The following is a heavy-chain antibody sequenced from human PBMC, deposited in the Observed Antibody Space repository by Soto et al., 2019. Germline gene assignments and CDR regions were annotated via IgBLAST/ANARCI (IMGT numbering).Heavy chain of an antibody. Sequence: QVQLVESGGGVVQPGRSLRLSCAASGFTFSNYGMHWVRQAPGKGLEWVAVISYHGSDKYYADSVKGRFTISRDNSKNTLYLQMDSLRAEDTAVYYCAKDHLTTTVTTVGYWSHGTLVTLSS. CDR1: GFTFSNYG. J-gene: IGHJ4*01. CDR3: AKDHLTTTVTTVGY. CDR2: ISYHGSDK. V-gene: IGHV3-30*18. D-gene: IGHD4-17*01.